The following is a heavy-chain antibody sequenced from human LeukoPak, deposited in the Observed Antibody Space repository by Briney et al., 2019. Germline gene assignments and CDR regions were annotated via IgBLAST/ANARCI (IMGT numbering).Heavy chain of an antibody. V-gene: IGHV4-31*03. J-gene: IGHJ4*02. CDR2: IHPSGML. D-gene: IGHD3-22*01. CDR3: SRGLDSRKLGY. CDR1: GASFNCDDQY. Sequence: SETLALTCTVSGASFNCDDQYWNWIRQSPGKGLEWIGSIHPSGMLYNNPSLESRVTMSRDTSKNQFSLNLNSVTAADTAVYFCSRGLDSRKLGYWGQGILVTVSS.